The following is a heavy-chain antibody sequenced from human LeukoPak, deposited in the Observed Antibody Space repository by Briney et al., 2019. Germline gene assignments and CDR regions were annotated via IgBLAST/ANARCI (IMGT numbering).Heavy chain of an antibody. J-gene: IGHJ5*02. CDR3: ARDRVTGWFDP. Sequence: SQTLSLTCTVSGGSVSSGSYYWTWIRQPAGKGLEWIGRIYTSGITNYNPSLKSRVTISLDTSKNQFSLKLSSVTAADTAVYYCARDRVTGWFDPWGQGTLVTASS. V-gene: IGHV4-61*02. D-gene: IGHD2-8*02. CDR1: GGSVSSGSYY. CDR2: IYTSGIT.